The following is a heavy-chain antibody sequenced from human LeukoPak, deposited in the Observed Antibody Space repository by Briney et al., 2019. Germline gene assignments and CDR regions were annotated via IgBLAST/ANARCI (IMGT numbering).Heavy chain of an antibody. CDR1: GFSLDSTAVG. D-gene: IGHD5-18*01. CDR3: ARQGYGYVYFDF. V-gene: IGHV2-5*01. J-gene: IGHJ4*02. Sequence: SGPTLVKPTETLTLTCTFSGFSLDSTAVGVGWVRQPPGKALEWLALIYGSDDKRYMPSLQNRLTNTKDTSKNLVVLTMANVDPVDTATYYCARQGYGYVYFDFWGRGILVTVSS. CDR2: IYGSDDK.